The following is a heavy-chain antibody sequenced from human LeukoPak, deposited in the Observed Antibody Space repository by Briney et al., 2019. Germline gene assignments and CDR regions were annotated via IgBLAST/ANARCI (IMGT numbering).Heavy chain of an antibody. D-gene: IGHD3-22*01. CDR1: GFTFSSYV. Sequence: PGRSLRLSCAASGFTFSSYVMHWGREAPGKGLEGGAVISYDGSIKYYADSVKGRFTISRESSKNPLYLQMNSLRAEDTAVYYCAKSYYYDSSGYSDYWGQGTLVTVSS. CDR2: ISYDGSIK. J-gene: IGHJ4*02. V-gene: IGHV3-30*18. CDR3: AKSYYYDSSGYSDY.